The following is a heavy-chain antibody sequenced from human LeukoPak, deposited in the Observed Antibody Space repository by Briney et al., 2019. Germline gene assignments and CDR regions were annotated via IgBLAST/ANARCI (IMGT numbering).Heavy chain of an antibody. CDR3: ARRTSGAFAI. V-gene: IGHV3-48*03. J-gene: IGHJ3*02. CDR2: ISSSGSDK. CDR1: GFPFSDHE. Sequence: PGGSLRLSCAASGFPFSDHEMNWVRQAPGKGPEWVSYISSSGSDKYYPDSVKGRFTISRDNAKNSLYLQMNSLRAEDTAVYYCARRTSGAFAIWGQGTKVTVSS.